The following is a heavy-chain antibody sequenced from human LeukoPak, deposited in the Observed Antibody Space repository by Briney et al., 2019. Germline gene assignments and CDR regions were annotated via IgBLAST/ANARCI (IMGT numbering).Heavy chain of an antibody. Sequence: GGSLRLSCAASGFSFDDYAMHWVRQSPGKGLEWVSGINWNSNSKEYADSVKGRFTISRDNAKNSLYLQMNSLRAEDTGLYYCAKGGGEAYYYYSMDVWGKGTTVTVSS. CDR2: INWNSNSK. J-gene: IGHJ6*03. V-gene: IGHV3-9*01. CDR1: GFSFDDYA. CDR3: AKGGGEAYYYYSMDV. D-gene: IGHD5-12*01.